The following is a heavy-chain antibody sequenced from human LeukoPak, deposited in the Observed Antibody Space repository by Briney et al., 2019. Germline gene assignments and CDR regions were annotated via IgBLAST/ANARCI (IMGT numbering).Heavy chain of an antibody. D-gene: IGHD2-2*01. J-gene: IGHJ5*02. Sequence: GASVKVSCKASGYTFTSYYMHWVRQAPGQGLEWMGIINPSGGSTSYAQKFQGRVTVTRDTSTSTVYMELSSLRSEDTAVYYCARKYCSSTSCSGWFDPWGQGTLVTVSS. CDR3: ARKYCSSTSCSGWFDP. V-gene: IGHV1-46*01. CDR1: GYTFTSYY. CDR2: INPSGGST.